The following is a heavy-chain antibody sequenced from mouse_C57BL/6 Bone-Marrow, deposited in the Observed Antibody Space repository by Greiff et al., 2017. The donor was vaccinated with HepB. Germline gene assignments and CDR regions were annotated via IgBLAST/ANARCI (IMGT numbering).Heavy chain of an antibody. D-gene: IGHD2-4*01. CDR1: GYSITSGYY. Sequence: EVKLMESGPGLVKPSQSLSLTCSVTGYSITSGYYWNWIRQFPGNKLEWMGYISYDGSNNYNPSLKNRISITRDTSKNQFFLKLNSVTTEDTATYDCARTYYDYDDDYWGQGTTLTVSS. CDR3: ARTYYDYDDDY. J-gene: IGHJ2*01. V-gene: IGHV3-6*01. CDR2: ISYDGSN.